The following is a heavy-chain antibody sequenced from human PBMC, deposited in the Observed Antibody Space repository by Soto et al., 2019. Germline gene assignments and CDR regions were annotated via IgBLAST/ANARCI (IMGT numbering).Heavy chain of an antibody. D-gene: IGHD2-15*01. CDR3: ARILGYCSGGSCYPSNWFDP. CDR1: GYTFTSYG. J-gene: IGHJ5*02. V-gene: IGHV1-18*01. Sequence: GASVKVSCKASGYTFTSYGISWVRQAPGQGLEWMGWISAYNGNTNHAQKLQGRVTMTTDTSTSTAYMELRSLRSDDTAVYYCARILGYCSGGSCYPSNWFDPWGQGTLVTVSS. CDR2: ISAYNGNT.